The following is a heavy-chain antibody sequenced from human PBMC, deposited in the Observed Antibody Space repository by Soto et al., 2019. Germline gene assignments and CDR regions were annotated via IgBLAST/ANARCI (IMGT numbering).Heavy chain of an antibody. CDR2: ISYDGTKK. J-gene: IGHJ6*02. D-gene: IGHD3-10*01. V-gene: IGHV3-30*18. Sequence: QVQLVESGGGVVQPGRSLRLPCTASGFTFSTFAMHWVRQAPGKGLEWVALISYDGTKKYYADSVKGRFTISRDQSKNTVYLQMDSLSAADTAVYYCAKDIARGPSTSSYYYYGMDVWGQGTTVTVSS. CDR1: GFTFSTFA. CDR3: AKDIARGPSTSSYYYYGMDV.